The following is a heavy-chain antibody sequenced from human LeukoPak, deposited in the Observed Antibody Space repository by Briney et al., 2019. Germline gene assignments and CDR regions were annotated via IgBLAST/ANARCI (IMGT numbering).Heavy chain of an antibody. J-gene: IGHJ3*02. V-gene: IGHV3-48*01. CDR3: ATSLQAKGAFDI. D-gene: IGHD4-11*01. CDR2: ISSSSSTI. CDR1: GFTFSSYS. Sequence: GGSLRLSCAASGFTFSSYSMNWVRQAPGKGLEWVSYISSSSSTIYYADSVKGRFTISRDNAKNSLYLQMNSLRAEDTAVYYCATSLQAKGAFDIWGQGTMVTVSS.